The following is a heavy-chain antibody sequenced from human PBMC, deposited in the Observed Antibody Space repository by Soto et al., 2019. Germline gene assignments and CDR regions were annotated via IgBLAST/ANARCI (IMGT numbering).Heavy chain of an antibody. CDR1: GGSLSGFY. V-gene: IGHV4-34*01. Sequence: PSETLSLTCTVSGGSLSGFYWTWIRLPPGKGLEWLGDVNHDGYTNYNPSLKSRITMSIETSKRQFSLKLSSVTAADTAVYYCVRARISIFGVVNGPFDYWGQGSLVTVSS. J-gene: IGHJ4*02. D-gene: IGHD3-3*01. CDR2: VNHDGYT. CDR3: VRARISIFGVVNGPFDY.